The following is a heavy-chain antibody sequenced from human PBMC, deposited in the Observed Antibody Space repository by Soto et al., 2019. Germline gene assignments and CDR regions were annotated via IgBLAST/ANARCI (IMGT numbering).Heavy chain of an antibody. CDR1: GFTFSDHY. Sequence: EVQLVESGGGLAQPGGSLRLSCAASGFTFSDHYMDWVRQAPGKGLEWVGRIRKRINSYTTEYAASVKGRFTISRDDSKNSLYLQMNSLKTDDTAVYYCARVMVVAGHYYFDYWGQGTLVXXXS. J-gene: IGHJ4*02. V-gene: IGHV3-72*01. CDR2: IRKRINSYTT. CDR3: ARVMVVAGHYYFDY. D-gene: IGHD6-19*01.